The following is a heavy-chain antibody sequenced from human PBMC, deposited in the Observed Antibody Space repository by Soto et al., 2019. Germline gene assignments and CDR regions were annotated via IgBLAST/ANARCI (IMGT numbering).Heavy chain of an antibody. Sequence: GSLRLSCAASGFTFSDYYMSWIRQAPGKGLEWVSYISSSGSTIYYADSVKGRFTISRDNAKNSLYLQMNSLRAEDTAVYYCARLVYDFWSGVYYGMDGWGQGTTVTVSS. D-gene: IGHD3-3*01. CDR2: ISSSGSTI. CDR3: ARLVYDFWSGVYYGMDG. J-gene: IGHJ6*02. V-gene: IGHV3-11*01. CDR1: GFTFSDYY.